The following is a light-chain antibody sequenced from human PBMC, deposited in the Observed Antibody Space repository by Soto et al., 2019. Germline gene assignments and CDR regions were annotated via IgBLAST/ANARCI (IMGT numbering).Light chain of an antibody. Sequence: EIVLTQSPATLSLSPGERATLSCRASQSVTSYLAWYQQKPGQAPRLLIYDASNRDTGIPARFSGSGSGTDFTLTISSLEPEDFALYFCQHRSRWPLTFGGGTKVEIK. J-gene: IGKJ4*01. CDR3: QHRSRWPLT. CDR1: QSVTSY. V-gene: IGKV3-11*01. CDR2: DAS.